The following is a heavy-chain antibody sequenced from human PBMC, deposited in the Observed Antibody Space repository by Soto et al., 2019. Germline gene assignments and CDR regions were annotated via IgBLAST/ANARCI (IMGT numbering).Heavy chain of an antibody. CDR1: GFSLTASGVA. CDR2: IYWNDEK. J-gene: IGHJ3*01. CDR3: AHKGSLTIPNALDF. V-gene: IGHV2-5*01. Sequence: QITLKESGPTLVKPTQTLTLTCAVSGFSLTASGVAVGWIRQPPGKALEWLAFIYWNDEKRYNASMKTRITVTRDTSTSQVVLTMTNMDPDDTATYYCAHKGSLTIPNALDFWGRGTMVIVSS. D-gene: IGHD2-2*01.